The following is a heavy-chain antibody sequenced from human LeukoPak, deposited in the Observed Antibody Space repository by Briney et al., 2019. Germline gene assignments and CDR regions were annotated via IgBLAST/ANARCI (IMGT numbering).Heavy chain of an antibody. Sequence: ASVKVSCKASGYTFTSYDINWVRQAPGQGLEWMGWMNPNSGNTGYAQKFQGRVTITRNTSISTAYMELSSLRSEDTAVYYCARAPGVPAATNFDYWGQGTLVTVSS. D-gene: IGHD2-2*01. CDR2: MNPNSGNT. V-gene: IGHV1-8*03. CDR3: ARAPGVPAATNFDY. J-gene: IGHJ4*02. CDR1: GYTFTSYD.